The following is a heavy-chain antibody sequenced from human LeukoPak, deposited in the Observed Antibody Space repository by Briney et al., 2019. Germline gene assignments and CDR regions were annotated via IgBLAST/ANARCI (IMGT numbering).Heavy chain of an antibody. CDR2: IDNTGTYM. D-gene: IGHD6-6*01. CDR3: TSSTGFGKYFDY. J-gene: IGHJ4*02. Sequence: PGGSLRLSCAASGFTFSTYSMNWVRQAPGKGLEWVSSIDNTGTYMYYLDSVKGRFTLSRDNAKNSVYLQANSLRAEDTAVYYCTSSTGFGKYFDYWGQGILVTVSS. V-gene: IGHV3-21*03. CDR1: GFTFSTYS.